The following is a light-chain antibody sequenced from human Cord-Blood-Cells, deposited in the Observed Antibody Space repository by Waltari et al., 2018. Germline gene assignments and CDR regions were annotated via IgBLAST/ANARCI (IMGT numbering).Light chain of an antibody. Sequence: DIQLPQSPSPLSASVGDRVTLTCRASQSISSWLAWYQQKPGKAPKLLIYKASSLESGVPSRFSGSGSGTEFTLTISSLQPDDFATYYCQQYNSYPLTFGGGTKVEIK. CDR1: QSISSW. CDR2: KAS. CDR3: QQYNSYPLT. J-gene: IGKJ4*01. V-gene: IGKV1-5*03.